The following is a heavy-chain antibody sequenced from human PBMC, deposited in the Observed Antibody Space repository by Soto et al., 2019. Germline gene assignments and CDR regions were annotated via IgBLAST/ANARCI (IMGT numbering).Heavy chain of an antibody. D-gene: IGHD2-8*01. J-gene: IGHJ4*02. CDR2: INPNSGDT. CDR1: GYTFTGYY. V-gene: IGHV1-2*04. CDR3: ARGYCTNGVCHHDY. Sequence: ASVKVSCKASGYTFTGYYMHWVRQAPGQGLEWMGWINPNSGDTNYAQKFQGWATMTRDTSISTAYMELSRLRSDDTAVYYCARGYCTNGVCHHDYWGQGTLVNVSS.